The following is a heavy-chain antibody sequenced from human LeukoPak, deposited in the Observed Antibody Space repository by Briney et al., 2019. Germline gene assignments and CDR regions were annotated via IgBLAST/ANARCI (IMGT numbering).Heavy chain of an antibody. CDR3: AREVSEGFDF. CDR2: IWYDGGKK. V-gene: IGHV3-33*01. J-gene: IGHJ4*02. CDR1: GFTFSDYG. D-gene: IGHD3-22*01. Sequence: GGSLRLSCAASGFTFSDYGMYWVRQAPGKGLEWVALIWYDGGKKYYTDSVRGRFTISRDNSKNTLYLQMDSLRAEDTAVYYCAREVSEGFDFWGQGTLVTVSS.